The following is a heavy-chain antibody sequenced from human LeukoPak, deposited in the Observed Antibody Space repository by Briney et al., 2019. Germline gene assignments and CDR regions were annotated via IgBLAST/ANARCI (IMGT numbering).Heavy chain of an antibody. CDR2: IIPIFGTA. V-gene: IGHV1-69*13. D-gene: IGHD2-2*01. CDR3: ARGYCSSTSCYWSFDY. Sequence: GASVKVPCKASGGTFSSYAISWVRQAPGQGLEWMGGIIPIFGTANYAQKFQGRVTITADESTSTAYMELSSLRSEDTAVYYCARGYCSSTSCYWSFDYWGQGALVTVSS. CDR1: GGTFSSYA. J-gene: IGHJ4*02.